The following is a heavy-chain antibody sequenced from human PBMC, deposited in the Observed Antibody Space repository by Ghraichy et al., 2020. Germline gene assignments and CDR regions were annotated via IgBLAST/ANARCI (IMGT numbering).Heavy chain of an antibody. Sequence: GSLRLSCVGSGFTFSSFVMSWVRQTPGKRLEWVSAISVSGIETFYADSVKGRFTISRDNSRNTVYLEMNSLRVEDTAIYYCAKKMSSGSYPHWGQGTLVTVSS. V-gene: IGHV3-23*01. J-gene: IGHJ4*02. CDR1: GFTFSSFV. CDR3: AKKMSSGSYPH. D-gene: IGHD3-10*01. CDR2: ISVSGIET.